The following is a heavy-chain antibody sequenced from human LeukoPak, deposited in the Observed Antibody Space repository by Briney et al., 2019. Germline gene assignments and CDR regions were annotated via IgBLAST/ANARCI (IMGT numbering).Heavy chain of an antibody. CDR1: GFTFSSYD. D-gene: IGHD3-22*01. CDR3: AKDGNYDSSGYYSNYFDY. V-gene: IGHV3-23*01. J-gene: IGHJ4*02. CDR2: ISGSGGSK. Sequence: LSCAACGFTFSSYDMRWVRQAPGKGREGGSDISGSGGSKDYAESVKGRFNIYRDNDKNSLYLKKKRLRAEDTAVYYCAKDGNYDSSGYYSNYFDYWGQGTLVTVSS.